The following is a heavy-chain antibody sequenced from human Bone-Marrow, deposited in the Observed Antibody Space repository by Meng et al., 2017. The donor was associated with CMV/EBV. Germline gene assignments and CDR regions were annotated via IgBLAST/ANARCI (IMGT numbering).Heavy chain of an antibody. CDR1: GFTFSSYS. Sequence: GESLKISCAASGFTFSSYSMNWVRQTPGKGLEWVSSISTSSSSIYYADSVKGRFTISRDNAKNSLYLQMNSLRAEDTAMYYCARTYDFWSGTDYWGQGTLVTVSS. J-gene: IGHJ4*02. CDR2: ISTSSSSI. V-gene: IGHV3-21*01. D-gene: IGHD3-3*01. CDR3: ARTYDFWSGTDY.